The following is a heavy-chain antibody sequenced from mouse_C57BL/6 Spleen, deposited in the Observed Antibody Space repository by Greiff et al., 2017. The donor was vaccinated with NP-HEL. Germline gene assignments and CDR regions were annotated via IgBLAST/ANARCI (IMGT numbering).Heavy chain of an antibody. V-gene: IGHV1-82*01. Sequence: VMLVESGPELVKPGASVKISCKASGYAFSSSWMNWVKQRPGKGLEWIGRIYPGDGDTNYNGKFKGKATLTADKSSSTAYMQLSSLTSEDSAVYFCARSALPYYFDYWGQGTTLTVSS. CDR3: ARSALPYYFDY. J-gene: IGHJ2*01. CDR2: IYPGDGDT. CDR1: GYAFSSSW.